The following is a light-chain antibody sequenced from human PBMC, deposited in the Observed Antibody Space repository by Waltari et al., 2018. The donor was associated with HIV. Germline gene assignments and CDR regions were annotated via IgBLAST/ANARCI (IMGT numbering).Light chain of an antibody. V-gene: IGKV2-28*01. CDR1: QSLLSSNGYTF. J-gene: IGKJ1*01. CDR3: MQGRRIPWT. CDR2: LGS. Sequence: DIVITQSPLSLPVTPGEAASISCRSSQSLLSSNGYTFLNLFLQNPGQSPQLLIYLGSNRGYGVPDRFSGSGSGTDVTRKISRVEAGDVGVYYCMQGRRIPWTFGQGTKVEIK.